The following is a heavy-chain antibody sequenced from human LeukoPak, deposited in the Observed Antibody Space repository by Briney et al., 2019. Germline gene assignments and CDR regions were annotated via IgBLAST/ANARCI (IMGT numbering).Heavy chain of an antibody. D-gene: IGHD3-3*01. CDR1: GASISSGVYY. J-gene: IGHJ5*02. Sequence: SETLSLTCTISGASISSGVYYWDWIRQPPGKGLEWIGSIYYSATYYNPSLKSRVTISVDTPKKQFSLKLTSVPAADTAVYYCARAPIWSGFRGWFDPWGQGTLVTVSS. CDR2: IYYSAT. CDR3: ARAPIWSGFRGWFDP. V-gene: IGHV4-39*07.